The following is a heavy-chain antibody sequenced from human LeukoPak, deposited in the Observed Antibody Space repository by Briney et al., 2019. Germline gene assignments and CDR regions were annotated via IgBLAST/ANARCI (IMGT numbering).Heavy chain of an antibody. D-gene: IGHD3-10*01. J-gene: IGHJ4*02. V-gene: IGHV4-39*01. Sequence: SETLSLTCTVSGGSISSSSYYWGWIRQPPGKGLEWIGSIYYSGSTYHNPSLKSRVTISVDTSKNQFSLRLSSVTAADTAVYYCAKVAKYYYVSETYYFFEHWGQGTPVTASS. CDR2: IYYSGST. CDR3: AKVAKYYYVSETYYFFEH. CDR1: GGSISSSSYY.